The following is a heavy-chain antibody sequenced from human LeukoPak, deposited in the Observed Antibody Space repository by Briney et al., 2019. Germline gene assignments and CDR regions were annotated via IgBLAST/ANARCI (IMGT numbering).Heavy chain of an antibody. J-gene: IGHJ4*02. CDR3: ARERSSGWNDC. Sequence: GGSLRLSCAASGFTFSNYWMTWVRQAPGKRLEWVANIKQDGSEKHYGDSVKGRFTISRDNAKNSPYLEMNSLRAEDTAVYYCARERSSGWNDCWGQGTLVTVSS. CDR1: GFTFSNYW. CDR2: IKQDGSEK. D-gene: IGHD6-19*01. V-gene: IGHV3-7*01.